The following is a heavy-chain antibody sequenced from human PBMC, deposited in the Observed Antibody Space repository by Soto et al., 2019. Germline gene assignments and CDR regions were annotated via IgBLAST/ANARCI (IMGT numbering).Heavy chain of an antibody. D-gene: IGHD2-15*01. V-gene: IGHV3-30-3*01. CDR1: GFTFSSYA. CDR2: ISYDGSNK. Sequence: GGSLRLSCAASGFTFSSYAMHWVRQAPGKGLEWVAVISYDGSNKYYADSVKGRFTISRDNSKNTLYLQMNSLRAEDTAVYYCARGSWIVYRAFDIWGQGPMVTVSS. CDR3: ARGSWIVYRAFDI. J-gene: IGHJ3*02.